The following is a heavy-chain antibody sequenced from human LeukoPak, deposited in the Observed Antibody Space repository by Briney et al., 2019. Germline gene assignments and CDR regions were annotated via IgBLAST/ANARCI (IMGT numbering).Heavy chain of an antibody. CDR3: ARTYYDFWSGSYFDY. Sequence: PSQTLSRTCAVSGGSISSGGYSWSWIRQPPGKGLEWIGYIYHSGSTYYNPSLKSRVTISVDRSKNQFSLKLSSVTAADTAVYYCARTYYDFWSGSYFDYWGQGTLVTVSS. CDR1: GGSISSGGYS. D-gene: IGHD3-3*01. V-gene: IGHV4-30-2*01. CDR2: IYHSGST. J-gene: IGHJ4*02.